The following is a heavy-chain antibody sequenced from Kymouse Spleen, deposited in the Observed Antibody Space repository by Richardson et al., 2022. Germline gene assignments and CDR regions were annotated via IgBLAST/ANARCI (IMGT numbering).Heavy chain of an antibody. J-gene: IGHJ6*02. D-gene: IGHD1-26*01. V-gene: IGHV4-34*01. CDR3: ARSRELPFYYGMDV. CDR2: INHSGST. Sequence: QVQLQQWGAGLLKPSETLSLTCAVYGGSFSGYYWSWIRQPPGKGLEWIGEINHSGSTNYNPSLKSRVTISVDTSKNQFSLKLSSVTAADTAVYYCARSRELPFYYGMDVWGQGTTVTVSS. CDR1: GGSFSGYY.